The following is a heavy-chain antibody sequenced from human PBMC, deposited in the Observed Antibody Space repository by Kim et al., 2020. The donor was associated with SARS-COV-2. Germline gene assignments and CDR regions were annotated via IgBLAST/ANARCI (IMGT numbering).Heavy chain of an antibody. D-gene: IGHD4-17*01. CDR3: ARAEGYGGNRGNWFDP. J-gene: IGHJ5*02. Sequence: ASVKVSCKASGYTFTSYGISWVRQAPGQGLEWMGWISAYNGNTNYAQKLQGRVTMTTDTSTSTAYMELRSLRSDDTAVYYCARAEGYGGNRGNWFDPWGQGTLVTVSS. CDR1: GYTFTSYG. CDR2: ISAYNGNT. V-gene: IGHV1-18*01.